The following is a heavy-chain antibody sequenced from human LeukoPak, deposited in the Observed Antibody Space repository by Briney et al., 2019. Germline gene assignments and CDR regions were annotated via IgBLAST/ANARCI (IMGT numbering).Heavy chain of an antibody. D-gene: IGHD3-10*01. J-gene: IGHJ4*02. CDR3: AKDQSAAAYYYGSGSLDY. Sequence: GGSLRLSCAASGFTFSSYGMHWVRQAPGKGLEGVAVISYDGSNKYYADSVKGRFTISRDNSKNTLYLQMNSLRAEDTAVYYCAKDQSAAAYYYGSGSLDYWGQGTLVTVSS. V-gene: IGHV3-30*18. CDR2: ISYDGSNK. CDR1: GFTFSSYG.